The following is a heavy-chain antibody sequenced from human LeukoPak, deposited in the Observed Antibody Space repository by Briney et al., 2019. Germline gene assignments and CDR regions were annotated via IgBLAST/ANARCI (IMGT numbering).Heavy chain of an antibody. CDR2: IMGSGGST. J-gene: IGHJ4*02. CDR3: ATTFYDSSGYYYPPGY. V-gene: IGHV3-23*01. Sequence: GGSRRFPFEASGFTFSAYPMSGSRQAPGKGREWFSPIMGSGGSTYYADSVRGRFTISRDNSKTTLYLQMNSLRAEDTAVYYCATTFYDSSGYYYPPGYWGQGTLVTVSS. CDR1: GFTFSAYP. D-gene: IGHD3-22*01.